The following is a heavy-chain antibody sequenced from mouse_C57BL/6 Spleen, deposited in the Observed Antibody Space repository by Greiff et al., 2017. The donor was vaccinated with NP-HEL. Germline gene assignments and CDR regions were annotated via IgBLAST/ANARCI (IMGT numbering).Heavy chain of an antibody. D-gene: IGHD3-2*02. V-gene: IGHV1-53*01. CDR3: TTGSSGYAMDY. CDR2: INPSNGGT. Sequence: QVQLQQPGTELVKPGASVKLSCKASGYTFTSYWMHWVKQRPGQGLEWIGNINPSNGGTNYNEKFKSKATLTVDTSSNTAYLQLSSLTSEDTAVYYCTTGSSGYAMDYWGQGTSVTVSS. J-gene: IGHJ4*01. CDR1: GYTFTSYW.